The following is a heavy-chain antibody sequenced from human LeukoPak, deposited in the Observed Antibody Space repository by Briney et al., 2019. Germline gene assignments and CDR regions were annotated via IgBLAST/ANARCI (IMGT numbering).Heavy chain of an antibody. CDR1: GFTFSSYA. D-gene: IGHD2-2*01. CDR2: ISGSGGST. Sequence: GGSLRLSCAASGFTFSSYAMRWVRQAPGKGLGWVSAISGSGGSTYYAASVERRFPISRDNSKHTLYLQMNSLRAEDTAVYCCAKLGLDCSSTSCFPEDYWGQGTLVTVSS. J-gene: IGHJ4*02. CDR3: AKLGLDCSSTSCFPEDY. V-gene: IGHV3-23*01.